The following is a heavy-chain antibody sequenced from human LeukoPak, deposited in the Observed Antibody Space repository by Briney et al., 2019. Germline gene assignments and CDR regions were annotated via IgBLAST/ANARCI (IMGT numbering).Heavy chain of an antibody. CDR2: ISGSGGST. D-gene: IGHD3-9*01. V-gene: IGHV3-23*01. CDR1: GFTFSSYA. J-gene: IGHJ6*02. CDR3: AKGGGYDILTGYSYYYYGMDV. Sequence: GGSLRLSCAASGFTFSSYAMSWVRQAPGKGLEWVSAISGSGGSTYYADSVKGRFTISRDNSKNTLYLQMNSLRAEDTAVYYCAKGGGYDILTGYSYYYYGMDVWGQGTTVTVSS.